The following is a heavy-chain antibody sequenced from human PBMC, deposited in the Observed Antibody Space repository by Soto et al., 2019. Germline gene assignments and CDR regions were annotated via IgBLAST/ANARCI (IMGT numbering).Heavy chain of an antibody. V-gene: IGHV4-61*01. CDR1: GCFPSSGCYF. J-gene: IGHJ5*01. CDR2: IYYSGST. D-gene: IGHD6-6*01. CDR3: ARDQVGCSRAARPGGFDF. Sequence: ATLSLTNTVSGCFPSSGCYFWGCIRQPTGKGLEWIGYIYYSGSTNYNPSLKSRVTISVDTSKNQFSLKLSSVTAADKAVYYCARDQVGCSRAARPGGFDFWGQGILVSLAS.